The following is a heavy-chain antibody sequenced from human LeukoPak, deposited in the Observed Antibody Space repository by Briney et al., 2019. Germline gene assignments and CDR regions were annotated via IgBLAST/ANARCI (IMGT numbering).Heavy chain of an antibody. CDR3: ARGPLNIYYFDY. J-gene: IGHJ4*02. V-gene: IGHV4-30-2*01. Sequence: SETLCLTCAVSGGSISSGGYSWSWIRQPPGKGLEWIGYIYHSGSTYYNPSLKSRVTISVDRSKNQFSLKLSSVTAADTAVYYCARGPLNIYYFDYWGQGTLVTVSS. CDR2: IYHSGST. CDR1: GGSISSGGYS.